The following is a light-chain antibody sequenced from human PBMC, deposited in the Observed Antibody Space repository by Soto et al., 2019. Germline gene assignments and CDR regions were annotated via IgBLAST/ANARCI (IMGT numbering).Light chain of an antibody. CDR3: QHRSIWPVS. CDR1: QSVSSSY. J-gene: IGKJ5*01. V-gene: IGKV3D-20*02. CDR2: GAS. Sequence: EIVLTQSPGTLSLSPGERATLSCRASQSVSSSYLAWYQQKPGQAPRLLISGASTGATGIPARFSGSGSGTEFTLTISSLQSEDCAIYYCQHRSIWPVSFGQGTRLEIK.